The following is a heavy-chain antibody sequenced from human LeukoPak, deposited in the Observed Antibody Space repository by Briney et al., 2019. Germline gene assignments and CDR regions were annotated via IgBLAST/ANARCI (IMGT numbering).Heavy chain of an antibody. V-gene: IGHV4-4*07. CDR2: IYSSGST. CDR3: ARVRREWSSDF. D-gene: IGHD3-3*01. CDR1: GGSISSHY. Sequence: SETLSLTCTVSGGSISSHYWSWIRQPAGKGLEWIGRIYSSGSTNYSPSLNSRVTVSIDTSKNQFSLKLRSVTAADTAIYYCARVRREWSSDFWGQGTLVTVSS. J-gene: IGHJ4*02.